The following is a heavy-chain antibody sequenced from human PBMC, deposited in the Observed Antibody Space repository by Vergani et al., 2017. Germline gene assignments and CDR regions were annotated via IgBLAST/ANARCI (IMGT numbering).Heavy chain of an antibody. Sequence: EVQLLESGGGLVQPGGSLRLSCAASGFTFSSYAMSWVRQAPGKGLEWVADIRGRGGSTYYADSGKGRFTISRDNSKNTLYLQMNSLRAEDTAVYYCAKGGIGVYSYGXFDIWGQGTMVTVSS. CDR2: IRGRGGST. D-gene: IGHD5-18*01. CDR3: AKGGIGVYSYGXFDI. J-gene: IGHJ3*02. V-gene: IGHV3-23*01. CDR1: GFTFSSYA.